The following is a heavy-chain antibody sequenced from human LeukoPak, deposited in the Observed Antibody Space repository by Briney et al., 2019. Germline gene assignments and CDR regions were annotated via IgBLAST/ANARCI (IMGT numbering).Heavy chain of an antibody. D-gene: IGHD2-2*01. CDR2: IYHSGST. CDR3: ARGSGYCSRTSCYLYHFDS. J-gene: IGHJ4*02. V-gene: IGHV4-59*08. Sequence: SETLSLTCTVSGGSISSYFWSWIRQPPGKGLEWIAYIYHSGSTNYNPSLKSRVAISVDTSKNQFSLKLSSVTAADTAVYYCARGSGYCSRTSCYLYHFDSWGQGTLVTVSS. CDR1: GGSISSYF.